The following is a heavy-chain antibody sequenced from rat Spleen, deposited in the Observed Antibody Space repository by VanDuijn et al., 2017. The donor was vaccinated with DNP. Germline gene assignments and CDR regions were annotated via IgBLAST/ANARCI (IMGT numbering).Heavy chain of an antibody. CDR2: IWTNGSA. CDR1: GFSLTSYN. D-gene: IGHD1-7*01. CDR3: ARDGHTMGRDYFDY. J-gene: IGHJ2*01. Sequence: QVQLKESGPGLLQPSQTLSLTCTVSGFSLTSYNVHWIRQPTGKGLEWMGMIWTNGSADYNSDLKSRLSISRDTAKSQVFLKMNSLQTEDTATYYCARDGHTMGRDYFDYWGHGLMVTVSS. V-gene: IGHV2-30*01.